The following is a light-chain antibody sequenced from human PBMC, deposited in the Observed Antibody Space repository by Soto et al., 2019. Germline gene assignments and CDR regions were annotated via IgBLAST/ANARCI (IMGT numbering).Light chain of an antibody. J-gene: IGLJ2*01. CDR1: SGHSSYA. CDR3: QTWVTGIQI. Sequence: QLVLTQSPSASASLGASVKLTCTLSSGHSSYAIAWHQQQPEKGPRYLMKLNSDGSHSKGDGIPDRFSGSSSGAERYLTISSLQSEDKADYYCQTWVTGIQIFGGGTKVTVL. CDR2: LNSDGSH. V-gene: IGLV4-69*01.